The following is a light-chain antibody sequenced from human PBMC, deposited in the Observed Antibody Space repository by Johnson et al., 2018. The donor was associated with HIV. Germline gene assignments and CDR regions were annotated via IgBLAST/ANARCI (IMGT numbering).Light chain of an antibody. CDR1: SSNIGINY. CDR2: DND. V-gene: IGLV1-51*01. Sequence: QSVLTQPPSVSAAPGQKVTISCSGSSSNIGINYVSWFQQLPGTAPKLLIYDNDKRPSGIPDRFSGSKSGTSATLGITGLQTGDEADYYCGTWDSSLSANVFGPGTKVTVL. J-gene: IGLJ1*01. CDR3: GTWDSSLSANV.